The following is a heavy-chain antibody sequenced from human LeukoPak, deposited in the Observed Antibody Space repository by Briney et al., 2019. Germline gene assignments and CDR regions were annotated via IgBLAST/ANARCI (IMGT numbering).Heavy chain of an antibody. CDR3: ARQGGDTTMVRKTLYAFDF. V-gene: IGHV3-23*01. J-gene: IGHJ3*01. Sequence: GGSLRLSCAASGFTFSSYAMSWVRQAPGKGLEWVSAISGSGGSTYYADSVKGRFTISRDNSKNTLYLQMSSLRAEDTALYYCARQGGDTTMVRKTLYAFDFWGQGTLVTVSS. CDR1: GFTFSSYA. D-gene: IGHD3-10*01. CDR2: ISGSGGST.